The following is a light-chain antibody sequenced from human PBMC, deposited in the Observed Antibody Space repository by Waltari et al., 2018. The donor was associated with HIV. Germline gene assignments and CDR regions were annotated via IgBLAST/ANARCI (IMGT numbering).Light chain of an antibody. CDR1: SSNIGNTY. Sequence: QSVLTQPPSVSAAPGQKVTISCSGSSSNIGNTYVSWYQQFSGTAPKLLIYDNNKRPSGIPDRFSGSKSDTSTTLGITGLQTGDEADYYCGTWDSSLSALVFGGGTKVTVL. V-gene: IGLV1-51*01. J-gene: IGLJ3*02. CDR3: GTWDSSLSALV. CDR2: DNN.